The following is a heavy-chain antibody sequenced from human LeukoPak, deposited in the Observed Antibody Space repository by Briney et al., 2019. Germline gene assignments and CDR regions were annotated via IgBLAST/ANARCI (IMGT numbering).Heavy chain of an antibody. CDR2: ISAYNGNT. D-gene: IGHD6-19*01. Sequence: ASVKVSCKASEYTFTSYDINWVRQAPGQGLEWLGWISAYNGNTNYAQKLQGRVTMTTDTSTSTAYMELRSLRSDDTAVYYCASGEWLTGYYGMDVWGQGTTVTVSS. V-gene: IGHV1-18*01. J-gene: IGHJ6*02. CDR3: ASGEWLTGYYGMDV. CDR1: EYTFTSYD.